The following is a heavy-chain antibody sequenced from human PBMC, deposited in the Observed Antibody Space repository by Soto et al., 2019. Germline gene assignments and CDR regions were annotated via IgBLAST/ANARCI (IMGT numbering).Heavy chain of an antibody. V-gene: IGHV3-48*02. Sequence: PGGSLRLSCAASGFTFSSYSMNWVRQATGKGLEWVSYISSSSSTIYYADSVKGRFTISRDNAKNSLYLQMNSLRDEDTAVYYCARDRNYDSSDEPVMLFDYWGQGTLVTVSS. CDR1: GFTFSSYS. D-gene: IGHD3-22*01. CDR2: ISSSSSTI. CDR3: ARDRNYDSSDEPVMLFDY. J-gene: IGHJ4*02.